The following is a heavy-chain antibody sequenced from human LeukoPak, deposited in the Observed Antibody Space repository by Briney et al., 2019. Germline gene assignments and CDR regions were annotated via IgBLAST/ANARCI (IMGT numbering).Heavy chain of an antibody. J-gene: IGHJ5*02. Sequence: ASVKVSCKASGYTFTSYAMNWVRQAPGQGLEWMGWINTNTGNPTYAQGFTGRFVFSLDTSVSTAYLQISSLKAEDTAVYYCASLVPLGDPFGIAAALVDWFDPRGQGTLVTVSS. V-gene: IGHV7-4-1*02. CDR2: INTNTGNP. CDR3: ASLVPLGDPFGIAAALVDWFDP. CDR1: GYTFTSYA. D-gene: IGHD6-13*01.